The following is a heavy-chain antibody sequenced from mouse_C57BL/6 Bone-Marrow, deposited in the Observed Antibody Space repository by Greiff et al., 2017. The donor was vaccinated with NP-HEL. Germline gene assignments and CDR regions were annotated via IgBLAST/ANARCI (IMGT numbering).Heavy chain of an antibody. CDR2: IYPRSGNT. D-gene: IGHD1-1*01. CDR1: GYTFTSYG. V-gene: IGHV1-81*01. CDR3: ARSHYYGSSYVAY. J-gene: IGHJ3*01. Sequence: VHLVESGAELARPGASVKLSCKASGYTFTSYGISWVKQRTGQGLEWIGEIYPRSGNTYYNEKFKGKATLTADKSSSTAYMELRSLTSEDSAVYFCARSHYYGSSYVAYWGQGTLVTVSA.